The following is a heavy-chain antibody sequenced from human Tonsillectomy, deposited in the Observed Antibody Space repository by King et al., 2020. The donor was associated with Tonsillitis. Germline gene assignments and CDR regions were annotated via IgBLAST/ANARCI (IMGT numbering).Heavy chain of an antibody. Sequence: GAGGEKRGGALKVSWKGSGYRVTTYWIGWVGQMPGEGLGCMGSRYPRDSDTRDNPSFQGPVTISADKSISTAYLQWGSLKASDTAMYYCASREVGDSNPSWYFDLWGRGTLLTVSS. D-gene: IGHD4-17*01. V-gene: IGHV5-51*01. J-gene: IGHJ2*01. CDR3: ASREVGDSNPSWYFDL. CDR1: GYRVTTYW. CDR2: RYPRDSDT.